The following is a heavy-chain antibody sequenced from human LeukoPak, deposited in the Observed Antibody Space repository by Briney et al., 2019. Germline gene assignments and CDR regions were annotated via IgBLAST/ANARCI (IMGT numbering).Heavy chain of an antibody. D-gene: IGHD2/OR15-2a*01. V-gene: IGHV3-23*01. CDR2: ISGSGGST. J-gene: IGHJ4*02. Sequence: GGSLRLSCAASGFTFSSYAMSWVRQAPGKGLEWVSAISGSGGSTYYADSVKGRFTISSDDSKNTLYLQMNSLRAEDTALYYCAKDRYPGYYDYWGQGTLVTVSS. CDR3: AKDRYPGYYDY. CDR1: GFTFSSYA.